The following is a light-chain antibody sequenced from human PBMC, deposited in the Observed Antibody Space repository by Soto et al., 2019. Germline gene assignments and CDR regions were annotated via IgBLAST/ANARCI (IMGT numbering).Light chain of an antibody. J-gene: IGKJ5*01. CDR3: QQYRSSPLIT. Sequence: EIVLTQSPGTLSLSPGESATLSCRASQSFNNYLAWYQQKPGQSPRLLIYDASIRATGVPDRFSGSGAGTDFSLTISRLEPEDFAVYYCQQYRSSPLITFGQGTRLEI. CDR2: DAS. CDR1: QSFNNY. V-gene: IGKV3-20*01.